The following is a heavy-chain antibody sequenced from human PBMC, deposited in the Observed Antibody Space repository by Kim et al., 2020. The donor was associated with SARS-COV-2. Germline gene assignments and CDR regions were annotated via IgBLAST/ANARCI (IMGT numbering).Heavy chain of an antibody. CDR3: ARDLLGGVTTSYYYYYGMDV. V-gene: IGHV1-46*01. Sequence: ASVKVSCKASGYTFTSYYMHWVRQAPGQGLEWMGIINPSGGSTSYAQKFQGRVTMTRDTSTSTVYMELSSLRSEDTAVYYCARDLLGGVTTSYYYYYGMDVWGQGTTVTVSS. J-gene: IGHJ6*02. CDR1: GYTFTSYY. D-gene: IGHD4-17*01. CDR2: INPSGGST.